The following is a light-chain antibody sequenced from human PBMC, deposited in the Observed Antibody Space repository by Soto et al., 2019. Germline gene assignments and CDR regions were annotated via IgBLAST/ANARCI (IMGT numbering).Light chain of an antibody. CDR2: KAS. V-gene: IGKV1-5*03. CDR1: QSISTW. J-gene: IGKJ1*01. Sequence: DIQMTQSPSTLPASVGDRVTITCRASQSISTWLAWYQQRAGKDPKLLIYKASNLESGVPSRFSGSGSGTDFTLPISSLQPDDFATYYCPQYNSYSWSFGQGTKVEIK. CDR3: PQYNSYSWS.